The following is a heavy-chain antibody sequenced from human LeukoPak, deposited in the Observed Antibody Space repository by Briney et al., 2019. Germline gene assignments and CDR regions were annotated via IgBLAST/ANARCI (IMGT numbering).Heavy chain of an antibody. D-gene: IGHD3-10*01. J-gene: IGHJ6*04. V-gene: IGHV3-48*03. CDR3: ARLAYGSGPYGMDV. CDR1: GFTFSSYE. CDR2: ISSSGSTI. Sequence: GESLRLSCAASGFTFSSYEMNWVRQAPGKGLEWVSYISSSGSTIYYADSVKGRFTFSRDNAKNSLYLQMNSLRAEDTAVYHCARLAYGSGPYGMDVWGKGTTVTVSS.